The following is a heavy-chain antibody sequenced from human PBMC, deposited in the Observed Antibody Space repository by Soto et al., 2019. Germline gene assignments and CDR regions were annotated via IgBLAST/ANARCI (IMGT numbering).Heavy chain of an antibody. CDR3: AREYGYNYGTFDY. J-gene: IGHJ4*02. Sequence: QVQLVESGGGVVQPGRSLRLSCAASGFTFSTYAMHWVRQAPGKGLEWVAVISYDGSNKYYADSVKGRFTISRDNSKNTLYLQMNNLRVEETAVYYCAREYGYNYGTFDYWGQGTLVTVSS. D-gene: IGHD5-18*01. V-gene: IGHV3-30-3*01. CDR1: GFTFSTYA. CDR2: ISYDGSNK.